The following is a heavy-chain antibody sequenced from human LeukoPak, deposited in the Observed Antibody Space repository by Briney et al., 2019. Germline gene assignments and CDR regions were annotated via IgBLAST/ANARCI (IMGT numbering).Heavy chain of an antibody. V-gene: IGHV4-39*02. CDR1: GDSISRSTYY. CDR2: VYYGRSP. Sequence: LETLSLTCTVSGDSISRSTYYWAWIRQPPGKGLEWIGSVYYGRSPYFNPSLESRATISVDTSKNHFSLKMSSVTAADTAVYYCARVGSSRYPPDYYGMDVWGQGTTVTVSS. J-gene: IGHJ6*02. D-gene: IGHD6-13*01. CDR3: ARVGSSRYPPDYYGMDV.